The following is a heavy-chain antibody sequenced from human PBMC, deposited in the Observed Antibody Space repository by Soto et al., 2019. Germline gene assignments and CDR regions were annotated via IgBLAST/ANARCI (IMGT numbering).Heavy chain of an antibody. V-gene: IGHV3-33*08. Sequence: VKLLESGGDLVQPGGSLRLSCAASGFTFSSYGMSWVRQAPGMGLDWVAVIWYDGSNKYYADSVKGRFTISRDNSKNTLYLQMNSLRAEDTAVYYCARGFWEMATTGPYYYGMDVWGQGTTVTVSS. D-gene: IGHD3-3*01. CDR1: GFTFSSYG. J-gene: IGHJ6*02. CDR2: IWYDGSNK. CDR3: ARGFWEMATTGPYYYGMDV.